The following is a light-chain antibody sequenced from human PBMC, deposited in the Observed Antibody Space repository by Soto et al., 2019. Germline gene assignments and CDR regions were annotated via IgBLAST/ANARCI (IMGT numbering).Light chain of an antibody. CDR1: SSDIGTYDY. CDR2: DVS. CDR3: SSYTTRSTVI. J-gene: IGLJ2*01. V-gene: IGLV2-14*03. Sequence: QSVLTQPASVSGSPGQSITISCTGTSSDIGTYDYVSWYQQHPGKVPKLLIFDVSSWPSGASNRFSGSKSGNVASLTISGLQAEDEADYYCSSYTTRSTVIFGGGTQLTVL.